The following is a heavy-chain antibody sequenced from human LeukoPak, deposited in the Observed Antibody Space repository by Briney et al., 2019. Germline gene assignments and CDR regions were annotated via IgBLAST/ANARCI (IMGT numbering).Heavy chain of an antibody. CDR2: INPSGGST. V-gene: IGHV1-46*01. D-gene: IGHD5-18*01. CDR3: ARATWIQLWLSSFGYDFDY. CDR1: GYTFTSYY. Sequence: ASVKVSCKASGYTFTSYYMHWVRQAPGQGLEWMGIINPSGGSTSYAQKFQGRVTMTRDTSTSTVYMELSSLRSEDTAVYYCARATWIQLWLSSFGYDFDYWGQGTLVTVSS. J-gene: IGHJ4*02.